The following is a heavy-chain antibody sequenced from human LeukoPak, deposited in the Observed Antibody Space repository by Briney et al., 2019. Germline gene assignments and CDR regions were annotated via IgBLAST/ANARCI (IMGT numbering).Heavy chain of an antibody. CDR1: GGTFSSYA. CDR2: INPNSGGT. D-gene: IGHD6-13*01. V-gene: IGHV1-2*02. J-gene: IGHJ4*02. CDR3: ATIAAADNY. Sequence: ASVKVSCKASGGTFSSYAISWVRPAPGQGLEWMGGINPNSGGTNYAQKFQGRVTMTRDTSISTAYMELSRLRSDDTAMYYCATIAAADNYWGQGTLVTVSS.